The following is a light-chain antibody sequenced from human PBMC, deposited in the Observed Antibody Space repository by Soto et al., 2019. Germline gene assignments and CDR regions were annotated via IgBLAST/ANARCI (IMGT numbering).Light chain of an antibody. CDR1: SSDIGGYNY. CDR3: SSCAGNTDPYV. J-gene: IGLJ1*01. Sequence: QSALTQPPSASGSPGQSVTISCTGNSSDIGGYNYVSWYQHHPGKAPKLIIWEVSKRPSGVPDRFSGSKSGNTASLTVSGLQAEDEADYYCSSCAGNTDPYVFGTGTKLTVL. V-gene: IGLV2-8*01. CDR2: EVS.